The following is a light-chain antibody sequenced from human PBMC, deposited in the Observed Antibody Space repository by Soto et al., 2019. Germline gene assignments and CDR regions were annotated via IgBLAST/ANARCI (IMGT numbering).Light chain of an antibody. CDR3: SSYTTSSTVV. Sequence: QSALTQPASVSGSPGQSITISCTGTSSDVAAYNYVSWYQQHPGKAPKLMIYDVSNRPSGVSNRLSGSKSGNTASLTISGLQAEDEADYYCSSYTTSSTVVFGGGTQLTVL. CDR2: DVS. V-gene: IGLV2-14*01. J-gene: IGLJ2*01. CDR1: SSDVAAYNY.